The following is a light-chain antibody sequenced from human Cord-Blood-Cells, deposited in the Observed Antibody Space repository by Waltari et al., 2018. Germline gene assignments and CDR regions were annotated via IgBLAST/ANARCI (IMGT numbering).Light chain of an antibody. CDR3: QQSYSTLYT. CDR2: AAS. J-gene: IGKJ2*01. V-gene: IGKV1-39*01. CDR1: QSISSY. Sequence: DIQMTQSPSSLSPSVGARVTITCRASQSISSYLNWYQQKPGKAPKLLIYAASSLQSGVPSRFSGSGSGTDFTLTISSLQPEDFATFYCQQSYSTLYTFGQGTKLEIK.